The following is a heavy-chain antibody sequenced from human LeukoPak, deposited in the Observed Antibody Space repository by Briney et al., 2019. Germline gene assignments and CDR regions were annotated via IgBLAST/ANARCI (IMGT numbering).Heavy chain of an antibody. CDR1: GFTFSSYA. J-gene: IGHJ1*01. D-gene: IGHD3-3*01. Sequence: GGSLRLSCAASGFTFSSYAMHWVRQAPGKGLEWVAVISYDGSNKYYADSVKGRFTISRDNSKSTLYLQMNSVRAEDSAVYYCARGWEDEYDLWSGYFTSYFQHWGQGTLVTVSS. V-gene: IGHV3-30*04. CDR3: ARGWEDEYDLWSGYFTSYFQH. CDR2: ISYDGSNK.